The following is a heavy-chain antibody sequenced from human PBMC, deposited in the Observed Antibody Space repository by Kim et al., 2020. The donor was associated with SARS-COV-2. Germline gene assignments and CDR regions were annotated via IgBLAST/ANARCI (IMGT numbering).Heavy chain of an antibody. CDR2: IIPILGIA. CDR3: AREYSVDYYYGMDV. D-gene: IGHD1-26*01. Sequence: SVKVSCKASGGTFSSYAISWVRQAPGQGLEWMGRIIPILGIANYAQKFQGRVTITADKSTSTAYMELSSLRSEDTAVYYCAREYSVDYYYGMDVWGQGTTVTVSS. V-gene: IGHV1-69*04. CDR1: GGTFSSYA. J-gene: IGHJ6*02.